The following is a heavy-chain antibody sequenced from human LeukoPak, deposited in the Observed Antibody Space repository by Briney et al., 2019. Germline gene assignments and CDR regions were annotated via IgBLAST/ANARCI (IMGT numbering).Heavy chain of an antibody. J-gene: IGHJ4*02. CDR2: ISSSSSTI. D-gene: IGHD3-10*01. Sequence: GGSLRLSCAASGFTFSSYSMNWVRQAPGKGLEWVSYISSSSSTIYYADSVKGRFTISRDNAKNSLYLQMNSLRAEDTAVYYCAKLYLVLVDYWGQGTLVTVSS. CDR3: AKLYLVLVDY. V-gene: IGHV3-48*01. CDR1: GFTFSSYS.